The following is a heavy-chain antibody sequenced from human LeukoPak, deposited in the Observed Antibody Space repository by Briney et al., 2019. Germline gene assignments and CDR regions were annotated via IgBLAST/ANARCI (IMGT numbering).Heavy chain of an antibody. CDR2: ISSNEGST. D-gene: IGHD4-17*01. Sequence: GVSLRLSCSASGFTFSSYAMHWVGQAPGKGLEYVSAISSNEGSTYYANSVKGRFTISRDNSKNTLYLQMGSLRAEDMAVYYCARVRGTTVTKYYFDYWGQGPLVTVSS. CDR1: GFTFSSYA. CDR3: ARVRGTTVTKYYFDY. J-gene: IGHJ4*02. V-gene: IGHV3-64*01.